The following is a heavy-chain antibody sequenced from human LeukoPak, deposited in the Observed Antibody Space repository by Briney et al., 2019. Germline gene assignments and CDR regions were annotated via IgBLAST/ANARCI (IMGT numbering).Heavy chain of an antibody. CDR1: GFTFSSYW. J-gene: IGHJ3*02. D-gene: IGHD6-13*01. V-gene: IGHV3-7*03. CDR3: ASLFEGVAAAGTPWGAFDI. Sequence: PGGSLRLSCAASGFTFSSYWMSWVRQAPGKGLEWVANIKQDGSEKYYVDSVKGRFTISRDNAKNSLYLQMNSLRAEDTAVYYCASLFEGVAAAGTPWGAFDIWGQGTMVTVSS. CDR2: IKQDGSEK.